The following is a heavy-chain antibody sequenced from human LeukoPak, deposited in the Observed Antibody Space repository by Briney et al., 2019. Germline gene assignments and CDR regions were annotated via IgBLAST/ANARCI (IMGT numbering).Heavy chain of an antibody. D-gene: IGHD3-10*01. CDR2: ISYDGSNK. CDR3: AKASDPSGINWFDP. CDR1: GFTFSSYG. J-gene: IGHJ5*02. Sequence: PGGSLRLSCAASGFTFSSYGMHWVRQAPGKGLEWVAIISYDGSNKYYADSVKGRFAISRDNSKNTLYLQMNSLRAEDTAVYYCAKASDPSGINWFDPWGQGTLVTVSS. V-gene: IGHV3-30*18.